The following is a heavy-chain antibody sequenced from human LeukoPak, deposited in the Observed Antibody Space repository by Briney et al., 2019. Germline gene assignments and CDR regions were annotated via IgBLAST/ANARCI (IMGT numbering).Heavy chain of an antibody. CDR1: GFSFSSYW. CDR3: PRSDY. V-gene: IGHV3-7*01. CDR2: INPHGSEK. Sequence: GGSLRLSCTASGFSFSSYWMNWVRQAPGKGLEWVANINPHGSEKNYVDSVKGRFTISRDRTKNSLYLQMNNLRAEDTAVYYCPRSDYWGQGVLVTVSS. J-gene: IGHJ4*02.